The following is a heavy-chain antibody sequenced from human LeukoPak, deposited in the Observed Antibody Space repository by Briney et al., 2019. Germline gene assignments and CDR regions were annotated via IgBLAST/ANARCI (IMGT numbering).Heavy chain of an antibody. CDR3: ARDKLDYYYYMDV. J-gene: IGHJ6*03. Sequence: ASVKVSCKASGYTFTGYYIYWVRQAPGQGLEWMGWINPNSGGTNYAQNSRGRVTMTRDTSINTAYMELRRLTSDDTAIYFCARDKLDYYYYMDVWGKGTTVTVSS. CDR2: INPNSGGT. D-gene: IGHD4-23*01. V-gene: IGHV1-2*02. CDR1: GYTFTGYY.